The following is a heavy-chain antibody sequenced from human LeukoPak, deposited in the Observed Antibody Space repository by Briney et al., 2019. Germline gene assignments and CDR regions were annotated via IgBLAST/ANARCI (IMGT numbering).Heavy chain of an antibody. Sequence: ASVKVSCKASGYTFIIYEIQWVRQAPGQGLEWVGWMRPRYGNTAYAQSFQGRVTITRDTSIDTVYMELSGLCSEDTAVYYCARVGAGEGGIDYWAQGTLITVSS. CDR3: ARVGAGEGGIDY. J-gene: IGHJ4*02. CDR1: GYTFIIYE. V-gene: IGHV1-8*03. D-gene: IGHD3-10*01. CDR2: MRPRYGNT.